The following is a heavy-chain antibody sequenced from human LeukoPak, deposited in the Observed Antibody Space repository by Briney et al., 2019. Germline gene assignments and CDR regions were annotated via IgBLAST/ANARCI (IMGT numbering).Heavy chain of an antibody. CDR1: GFPFSTYS. CDR2: ISNTDTYI. CDR3: ARAGLTYLTTVTTWFAY. J-gene: IGHJ4*02. D-gene: IGHD4-17*01. Sequence: GGSLRLSCAVSGFPFSTYSMNWVRQPPGKGLGWVSSISNTDTYIYYADSVKGRFTISRDNSKNTLYLQMNSLRAEDTAVYYCARAGLTYLTTVTTWFAYWGQGTLVTVSS. V-gene: IGHV3-21*01.